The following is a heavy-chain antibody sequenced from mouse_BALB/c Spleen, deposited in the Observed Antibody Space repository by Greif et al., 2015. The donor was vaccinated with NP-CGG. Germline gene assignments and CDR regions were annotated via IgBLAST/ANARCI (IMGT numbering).Heavy chain of an antibody. D-gene: IGHD1-1*01. Sequence: VQRVESGPGLVQPSQSLSITCTVSGFSLTSYGVHWVRQSPGKGQEWLGVIWRGGSTDYNAAFISRLSISKDNSKSQVFFKMNSLQANDTAIYYCARNYGGGYYYAMDYWGQGTSVTVSS. J-gene: IGHJ4*01. CDR2: IWRGGST. V-gene: IGHV2-2*02. CDR1: GFSLTSYG. CDR3: ARNYGGGYYYAMDY.